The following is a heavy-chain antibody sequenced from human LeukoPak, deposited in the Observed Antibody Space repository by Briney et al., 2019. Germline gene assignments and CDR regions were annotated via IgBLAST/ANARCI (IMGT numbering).Heavy chain of an antibody. CDR1: GFTFRDYW. V-gene: IGHV3-7*01. Sequence: PGGSLRLSCAASGFTFRDYWMSWVRQAPGKGLEWVANIKEDGSEKHYVDSVKGRFTISRDNAKNSLYLQSLYLQMNSLRAEDTAVYYCARAHYSSFDYWGQGTLVTVPS. D-gene: IGHD3-22*01. CDR3: ARAHYSSFDY. CDR2: IKEDGSEK. J-gene: IGHJ4*02.